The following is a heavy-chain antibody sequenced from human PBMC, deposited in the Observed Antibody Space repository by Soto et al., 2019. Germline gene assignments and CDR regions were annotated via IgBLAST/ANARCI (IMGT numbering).Heavy chain of an antibody. CDR2: IIPISGTA. D-gene: IGHD2-2*01. V-gene: IGHV1-69*01. CDR3: ARSQGSSTSLEIYYYYYYGMDV. J-gene: IGHJ6*02. CDR1: GGTFSSYA. Sequence: QVQLVQSGAEVKKPGSSVKVSCKASGGTFSSYAISWVRQAPGQGLEWMGGIIPISGTANYAQKFQGRVTITADESTSTAYMELCILRSEDTAVYYCARSQGSSTSLEIYYYYYYGMDVWGQGTTVTVSS.